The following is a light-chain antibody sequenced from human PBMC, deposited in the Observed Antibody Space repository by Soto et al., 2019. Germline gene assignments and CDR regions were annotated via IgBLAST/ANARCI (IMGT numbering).Light chain of an antibody. CDR2: AAS. Sequence: DIQMTQSPSSLSASVGDTVPITCRASQGISNSLACFQQKPGRVPQFLIYAASTLQPGVPPRFSGSGSGTDFTLTISSLQPEDVATYYCQNYNRAPLTFGPGTRVEIK. J-gene: IGKJ3*01. V-gene: IGKV1-27*01. CDR1: QGISNS. CDR3: QNYNRAPLT.